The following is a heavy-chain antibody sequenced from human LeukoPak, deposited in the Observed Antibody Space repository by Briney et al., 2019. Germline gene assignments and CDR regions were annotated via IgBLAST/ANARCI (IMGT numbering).Heavy chain of an antibody. Sequence: SETLSLTCAVYGGSFSGYYWSWIRQPPGKGLEWIGEINHSGSTNYNPSLKSRVTISVDTSKNQFSLKLSSVTAADTAVYYCARGGGYSWNYDARRHPYYFDYWGQGTLVTVSS. CDR3: ARGGGYSWNYDARRHPYYFDY. J-gene: IGHJ4*02. CDR1: GGSFSGYY. CDR2: INHSGST. D-gene: IGHD1-7*01. V-gene: IGHV4-34*01.